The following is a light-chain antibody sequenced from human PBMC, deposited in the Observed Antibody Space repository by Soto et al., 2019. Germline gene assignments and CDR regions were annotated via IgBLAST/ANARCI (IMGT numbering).Light chain of an antibody. CDR3: QSYDSSLSGVL. Sequence: QSALTQPPSVSGAPGQRVTISCTGSFSNIGAGYDVHWYQQLPGTAPKLLIYGNSNRPSGVPDRFSGSKSGTSASLAITGLQAEDEADYYCQSYDSSLSGVLFGGGTKLTVL. V-gene: IGLV1-40*01. CDR2: GNS. J-gene: IGLJ2*01. CDR1: FSNIGAGYD.